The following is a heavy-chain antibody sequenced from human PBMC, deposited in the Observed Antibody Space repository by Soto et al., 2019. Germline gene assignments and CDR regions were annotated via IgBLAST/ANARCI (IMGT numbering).Heavy chain of an antibody. Sequence: ESGGGLVQPGGSLRISCAASGFTFTDYWMAWVHQAPGKGLEWVANLNQAGSERNYVDSVKGRFTISRDNAKNSVYLQLNSLRAEDTAVYYCARDKFSGTYYVKGVTYFFDYWGKGALVTVSS. CDR3: ARDKFSGTYYVKGVTYFFDY. D-gene: IGHD1-26*01. CDR2: LNQAGSER. V-gene: IGHV3-7*03. CDR1: GFTFTDYW. J-gene: IGHJ4*02.